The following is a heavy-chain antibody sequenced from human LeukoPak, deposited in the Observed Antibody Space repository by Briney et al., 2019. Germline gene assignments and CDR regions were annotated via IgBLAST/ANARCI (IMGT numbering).Heavy chain of an antibody. J-gene: IGHJ6*03. CDR1: GGSISSYY. Sequence: SETLSLTCTVSGGSISSYYWSWIRQPPGKGLEWIGEINHSGSTNYNPSLKSRVTISVDTSKNQFSLKLSSVTAADTAVYYCARGRLEIWSGPPYHYYYYMDVWGKGTTVTVSS. CDR3: ARGRLEIWSGPPYHYYYYMDV. V-gene: IGHV4-34*01. D-gene: IGHD3-3*01. CDR2: INHSGST.